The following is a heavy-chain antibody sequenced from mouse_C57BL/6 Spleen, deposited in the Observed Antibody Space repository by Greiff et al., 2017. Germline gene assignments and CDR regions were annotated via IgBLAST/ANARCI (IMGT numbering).Heavy chain of an antibody. V-gene: IGHV1-53*01. CDR3: ARGGNYRAMDY. CDR2: INPSNGGT. CDR1: GYTFTSYW. Sequence: VQLQQPGTELVKPGASVKLSCKASGYTFTSYWMHWVKQRPGQGLEWIGNINPSNGGTNYNEKFKSKSTLTVDKSSSTAYMQLSSLTSEDSAVCYCARGGNYRAMDYWGQGTSVTVSS. J-gene: IGHJ4*01. D-gene: IGHD2-1*01.